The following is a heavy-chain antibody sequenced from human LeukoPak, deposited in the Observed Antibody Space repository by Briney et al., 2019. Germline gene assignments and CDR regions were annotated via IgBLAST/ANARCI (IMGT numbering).Heavy chain of an antibody. D-gene: IGHD4-17*01. CDR3: AKFATVTVPNWIDF. J-gene: IGHJ5*01. CDR1: GGSISGYF. Sequence: SETLSLTCTVSGGSISGYFWSWIRQPPGEGLQFIGYIYYTGTASYNPSLNSRVTMSVDTSKNQFSLKVTSVTAADTAVYYCAKFATVTVPNWIDFWGQGTLVTVSS. V-gene: IGHV4-59*01. CDR2: IYYTGTA.